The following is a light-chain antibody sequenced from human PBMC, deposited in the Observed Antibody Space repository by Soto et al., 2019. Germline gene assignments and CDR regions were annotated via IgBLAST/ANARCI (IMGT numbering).Light chain of an antibody. V-gene: IGLV2-14*01. J-gene: IGLJ2*01. CDR3: SSYTSSAVV. CDR1: SSDVGGYNY. Sequence: QSALTQPASVSGSPGQSITISCTGTSSDVGGYNYVSWYQQHPGKAPKLMIYDVSNRPSGVSNRFSGSKSGNTASLTIPGRQAEDEADYYCSSYTSSAVVFGGGTKLTVL. CDR2: DVS.